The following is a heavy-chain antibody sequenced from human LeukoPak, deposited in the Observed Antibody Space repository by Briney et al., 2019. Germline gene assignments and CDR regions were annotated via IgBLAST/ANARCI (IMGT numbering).Heavy chain of an antibody. D-gene: IGHD5-24*01. Sequence: GGSLRLSCAASGFTFDDYAMHWVRQAPGKGLEWVSVISADGGTTFYADSVKGRFTFSRDNNKNSLYLQMNSLRTEDTALYYCAKDLSGDGYNWGIFDYWGQGTLVTVSS. V-gene: IGHV3-43*02. J-gene: IGHJ4*02. CDR3: AKDLSGDGYNWGIFDY. CDR2: ISADGGTT. CDR1: GFTFDDYA.